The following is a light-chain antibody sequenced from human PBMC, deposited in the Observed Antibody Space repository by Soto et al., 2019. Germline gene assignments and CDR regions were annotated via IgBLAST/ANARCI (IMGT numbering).Light chain of an antibody. CDR1: SSDIGDYNY. Sequence: QSALTQPASVSGSPGQSSTISCTGTSSDIGDYNYVSWYQQHPVKAPKLMIYDVSTRPSGVSDRYSGSKSGNTASLTISGRQAEDEADYYCSSYTSSSTLVFGTGTKLAVL. V-gene: IGLV2-14*01. J-gene: IGLJ1*01. CDR2: DVS. CDR3: SSYTSSSTLV.